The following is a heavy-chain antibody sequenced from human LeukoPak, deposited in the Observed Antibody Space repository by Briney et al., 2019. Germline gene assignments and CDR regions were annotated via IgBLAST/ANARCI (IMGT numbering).Heavy chain of an antibody. D-gene: IGHD5-12*01. Sequence: SETLSLTCTVSGGSISSSSYYWGWIRQPPGKGLEWIGSIYYSGSTYYNPSLKSRVTISVDKSKNQFSLKLSSVTAADTAVYYCASSRGGYSGYDGGHFDYWGQGTLVTVSS. J-gene: IGHJ4*02. CDR1: GGSISSSSYY. CDR2: IYYSGST. V-gene: IGHV4-39*07. CDR3: ASSRGGYSGYDGGHFDY.